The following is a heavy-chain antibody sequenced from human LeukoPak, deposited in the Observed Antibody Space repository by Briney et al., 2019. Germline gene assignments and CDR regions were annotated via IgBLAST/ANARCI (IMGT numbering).Heavy chain of an antibody. CDR2: INHFGST. CDR3: ARIRSRKWGFDY. V-gene: IGHV4-34*01. CDR1: GGSFIGYY. J-gene: IGHJ4*02. D-gene: IGHD1-26*01. Sequence: SETLSLTCAVYGGSFIGYYWSWIRQPPGKGLEWIGEINHFGSTNYNPSLKSRVTISIDTSKNQFSLKLSSVTAADTAVYYCARIRSRKWGFDYWGQGTLVTVSS.